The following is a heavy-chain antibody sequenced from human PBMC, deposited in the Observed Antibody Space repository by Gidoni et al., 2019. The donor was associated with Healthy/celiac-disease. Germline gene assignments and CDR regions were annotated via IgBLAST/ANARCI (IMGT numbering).Heavy chain of an antibody. CDR3: ARAPEGYGGNSQIYY. D-gene: IGHD2-21*02. CDR2: IIPICGTA. Sequence: VQLVQSGAEVKKPGSSVKVSCQASGGTFSSYAISWVRQAPGQGLEWMGGIIPICGTANYAQKFQGRVTITADESTSTAYMELSSLRSEDTAVYYCARAPEGYGGNSQIYYWGQGTLVTVSS. J-gene: IGHJ4*02. CDR1: GGTFSSYA. V-gene: IGHV1-69*01.